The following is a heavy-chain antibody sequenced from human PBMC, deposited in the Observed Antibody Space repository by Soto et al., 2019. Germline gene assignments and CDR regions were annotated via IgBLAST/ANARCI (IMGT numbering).Heavy chain of an antibody. D-gene: IGHD3-10*01. Sequence: QVQLVQSGAVVKKPGSSVEFSCKASGGTFNGYGISWVRQAPGQGLEWMGGTVPVFDTSKYAPRFQGRVTLTAAKATSTAYMELSSVRSEDTAIYFCARGVSNSGAYYTGPSDYELWGQGTLVIVSS. CDR3: ARGVSNSGAYYTGPSDYEL. V-gene: IGHV1-69*06. CDR2: TVPVFDTS. J-gene: IGHJ3*01. CDR1: GGTFNGYG.